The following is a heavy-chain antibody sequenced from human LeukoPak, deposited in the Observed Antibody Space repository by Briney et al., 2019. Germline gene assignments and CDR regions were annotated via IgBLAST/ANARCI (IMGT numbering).Heavy chain of an antibody. CDR2: IIPIFGTA. J-gene: IGHJ4*02. Sequence: SVKVSCKASGYTFTSYGISWVRQAPGQGLEWMGGIIPIFGTANYAQKFQGRVTITADESTSTAYMELSSLRSEDTAVYYCARMSSSSWYFNSDYWGQGTLVTVSS. CDR1: GYTFTSYG. D-gene: IGHD6-13*01. V-gene: IGHV1-69*13. CDR3: ARMSSSSWYFNSDY.